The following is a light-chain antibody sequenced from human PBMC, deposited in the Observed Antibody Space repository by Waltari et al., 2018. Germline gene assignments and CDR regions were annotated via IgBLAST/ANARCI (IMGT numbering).Light chain of an antibody. CDR1: QDISNY. CDR3: QQYDNLPPL. CDR2: DAS. J-gene: IGKJ5*01. Sequence: IQMTQSPSSLSASIGDRVTITCQASQDISNYLNWYQQKPGKAPKLLIYDASDVETGVPSRFSGSGSGTDFTFTISSLQPEDSATYYCQQYDNLPPLFGQGTRLEIK. V-gene: IGKV1-33*01.